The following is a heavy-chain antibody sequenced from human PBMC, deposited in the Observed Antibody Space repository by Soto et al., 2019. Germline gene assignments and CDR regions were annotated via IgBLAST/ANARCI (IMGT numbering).Heavy chain of an antibody. V-gene: IGHV3-7*01. CDR1: GVTFSSYW. Sequence: GGSLRLSCAASGVTFSSYWMSWVRQAPGKGLEWVANRKQDGGEKYYVDSVKGRFTISRDNAKNSLYLQMNSLRVEDTALYDCARRYSSSWSGFDPWGQGTLVTVSS. J-gene: IGHJ5*02. CDR3: ARRYSSSWSGFDP. CDR2: RKQDGGEK. D-gene: IGHD6-13*01.